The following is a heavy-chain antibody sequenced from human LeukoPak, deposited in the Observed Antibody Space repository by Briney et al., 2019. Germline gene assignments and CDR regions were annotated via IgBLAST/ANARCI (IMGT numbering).Heavy chain of an antibody. J-gene: IGHJ6*02. Sequence: ASVKVSCKASGYTFTGYCLHWVRQAPGQGLEWMGWINPNSGGTNYAQKFQGRVTMTRDTSISTAYMELSRLRSDDTAVYYCAGARDYDSSAYHYNYYSMDVWGQGPTVTVSS. CDR1: GYTFTGYC. CDR2: INPNSGGT. D-gene: IGHD3-22*01. CDR3: AGARDYDSSAYHYNYYSMDV. V-gene: IGHV1-2*02.